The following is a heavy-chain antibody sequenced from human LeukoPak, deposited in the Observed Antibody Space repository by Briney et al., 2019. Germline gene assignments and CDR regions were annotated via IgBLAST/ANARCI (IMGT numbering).Heavy chain of an antibody. CDR3: AREGGGGFDY. CDR2: INGDGRNI. V-gene: IGHV3-74*01. D-gene: IGHD3-16*01. J-gene: IGHJ4*02. Sequence: GGSLRLSCVASGFTFSSYWMHWVRQDPRKGLVWVSRINGDGRNINYADSVRGRFTISRDNAKNSLYLQLDSLRADDTAMYFCAREGGGGFDYWGQGTLVTVSS. CDR1: GFTFSSYW.